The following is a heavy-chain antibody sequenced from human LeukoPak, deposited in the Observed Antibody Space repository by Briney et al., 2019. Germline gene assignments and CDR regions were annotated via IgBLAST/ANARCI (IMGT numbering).Heavy chain of an antibody. Sequence: AGGSLRLSCAASGFIFSTYGMYWVRQAPGKGLEWVAFIRHDGSIKNYADSVKGRSTISRDNAKNSLYLQMNSLRAEDTAVYYCVRAAAAGQYRSFEYWGQGTLVTVSS. CDR1: GFIFSTYG. CDR3: VRAAAAGQYRSFEY. CDR2: IRHDGSIK. V-gene: IGHV3-30*02. J-gene: IGHJ4*02. D-gene: IGHD6-13*01.